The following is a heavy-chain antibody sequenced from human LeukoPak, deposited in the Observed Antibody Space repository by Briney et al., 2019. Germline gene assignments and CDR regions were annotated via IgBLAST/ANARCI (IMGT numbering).Heavy chain of an antibody. J-gene: IGHJ6*02. CDR1: GFTFSSYA. CDR3: ARDRNWLWDYYGMDV. CDR2: ISGSGGST. D-gene: IGHD3-9*01. Sequence: PGGSLRLSCAASGFTFSSYAMSWVRQAPGKGLEWVSAISGSGGSTYYADSVKGRFTISRDNSKNTLYLQMNSLRAEDTAVYYCARDRNWLWDYYGMDVWGQGTTVTVSS. V-gene: IGHV3-23*01.